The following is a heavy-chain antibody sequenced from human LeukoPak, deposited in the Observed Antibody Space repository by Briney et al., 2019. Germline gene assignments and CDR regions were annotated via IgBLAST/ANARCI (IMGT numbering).Heavy chain of an antibody. V-gene: IGHV4-34*01. Sequence: SETLSLTCAVYGGSFSGYYWSWIRQPPGKGLEWIGEINHGGSTNYNPSLKSRVTISVDTSKNQFSLKLSSVTAADTAVYYCARGGNPFDCWGQGTLVIVSS. D-gene: IGHD1-14*01. J-gene: IGHJ4*02. CDR2: INHGGST. CDR1: GGSFSGYY. CDR3: ARGGNPFDC.